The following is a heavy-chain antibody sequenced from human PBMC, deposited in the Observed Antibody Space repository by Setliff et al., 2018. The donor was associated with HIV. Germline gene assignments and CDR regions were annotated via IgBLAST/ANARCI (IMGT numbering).Heavy chain of an antibody. J-gene: IGHJ6*02. CDR1: GYNLSSHG. CDR3: AKVPRMTSNYYYYYGLDV. D-gene: IGHD2-21*02. Sequence: VASVKVSCKASGYNLSSHGIHWVRQAPGQSLEWMGWISAGNGNTKYSQKFQGRVTISRDTSANTAYMQLSGLNFEDTAVYFCAKVPRMTSNYYYYYGLDVWGQGTTVTVSS. V-gene: IGHV1-3*01. CDR2: ISAGNGNT.